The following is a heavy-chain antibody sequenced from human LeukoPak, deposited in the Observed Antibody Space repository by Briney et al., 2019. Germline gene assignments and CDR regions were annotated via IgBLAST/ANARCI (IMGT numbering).Heavy chain of an antibody. CDR1: GGSISSYY. D-gene: IGHD1-20*01. V-gene: IGHV4-59*01. Sequence: SETLSLTCTVSGGSISSYYWSWIRQPPGKGLEWIGYIYYSGSTNYNPSLKSRVTISVDTSKNQFSLKLSSVTAADTAVYYCARAPLTGTKAFDIWGQGTMVTVSS. CDR3: ARAPLTGTKAFDI. CDR2: IYYSGST. J-gene: IGHJ3*02.